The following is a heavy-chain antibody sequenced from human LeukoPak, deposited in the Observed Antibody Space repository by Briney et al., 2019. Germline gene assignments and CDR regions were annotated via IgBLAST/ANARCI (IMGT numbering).Heavy chain of an antibody. CDR1: GGSISSGGYY. Sequence: SETLSLTCTVSGGSISSGGYYWSWIRQPPGKGLEWIGYIYHGGSTYYNPSLKSRVTISVDRSKNQFSLKLSSVTAADTAVYYCARDQTGQLGYGDYAGAFDIWGQGTMVTVSS. J-gene: IGHJ3*02. CDR3: ARDQTGQLGYGDYAGAFDI. V-gene: IGHV4-30-2*01. D-gene: IGHD4-17*01. CDR2: IYHGGST.